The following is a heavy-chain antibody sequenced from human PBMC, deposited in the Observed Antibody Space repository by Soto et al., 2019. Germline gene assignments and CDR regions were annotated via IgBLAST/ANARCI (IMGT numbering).Heavy chain of an antibody. CDR1: GFTFGDYD. CDR2: IRIKAYGGTT. CDR3: TTNYYDSSGYDNWFDS. J-gene: IGHJ5*01. Sequence: GGSLGICCTASGFTFGDYDMRWDRQGSGKGQEWLGRIRIKAYGGTTVYAASVKGRFTTTRDDSKSIAYLQMNSLKTEDPAVYYCTTNYYDSSGYDNWFDSWGQGT. V-gene: IGHV3-49*04. D-gene: IGHD3-22*01.